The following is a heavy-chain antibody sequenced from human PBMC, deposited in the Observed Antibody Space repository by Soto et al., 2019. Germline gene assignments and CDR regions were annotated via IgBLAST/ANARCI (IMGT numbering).Heavy chain of an antibody. CDR2: IYYSGST. J-gene: IGHJ4*02. D-gene: IGHD2-15*01. V-gene: IGHV4-39*01. CDR1: GGSISSSSYY. Sequence: LSLTCTVSGGSISSSSYYWGWIRQPPGKGLEWIGSIYYSGSTYYNPSLKSRVTISVDTSKNQFSLKLSSVTAADTAVYYCARLRRRELGYCSGGSCYGPSDFDYWGQGTLVTVSS. CDR3: ARLRRRELGYCSGGSCYGPSDFDY.